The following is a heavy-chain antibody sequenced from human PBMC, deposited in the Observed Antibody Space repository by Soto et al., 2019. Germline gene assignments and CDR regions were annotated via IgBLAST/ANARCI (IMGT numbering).Heavy chain of an antibody. CDR1: GYTFTSYG. CDR2: ISGYNGHT. Sequence: ASVKVSCKASGYTFTSYGISWVRRAPGQGLEWMGWISGYNGHTNYAQKFQGRVTMTTDTSTSTAYIELRGLRSDDTAAYYCARDGYGDRPEYWGLGTLVTVSS. V-gene: IGHV1-18*01. J-gene: IGHJ4*02. D-gene: IGHD4-17*01. CDR3: ARDGYGDRPEY.